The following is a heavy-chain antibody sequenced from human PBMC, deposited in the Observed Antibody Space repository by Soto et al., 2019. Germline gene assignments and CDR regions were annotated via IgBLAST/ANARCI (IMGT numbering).Heavy chain of an antibody. Sequence: QVQLQESGPGLVKPSETLSLTCTVSGGSISSYYWSWIRQPPGKGLEWIGYIYYSGSTNYNPSLKIRVTISVDPSKTQFSLKLSSVTAADTAVYYCARSLASAGYSYGNFDYWGQGTLVTVSS. D-gene: IGHD5-18*01. CDR3: ARSLASAGYSYGNFDY. CDR2: IYYSGST. V-gene: IGHV4-59*01. CDR1: GGSISSYY. J-gene: IGHJ4*02.